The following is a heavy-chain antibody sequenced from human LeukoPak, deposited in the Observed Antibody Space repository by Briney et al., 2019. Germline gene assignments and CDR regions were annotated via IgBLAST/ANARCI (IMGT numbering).Heavy chain of an antibody. J-gene: IGHJ4*02. CDR1: GFTFSSYA. CDR2: ISGSGGST. V-gene: IGHV3-23*01. D-gene: IGHD3-22*01. CDR3: AKDGGGSYYYDSSGYFY. Sequence: GGSLRLSCAASGFTFSSYAMSWVRQAPGKGLEWVSAISGSGGSTYYADSVKGRFTISRGNSKNTLYLQMNSLRAEDTAVYYCAKDGGGSYYYDSSGYFYWGQGTLVTVSS.